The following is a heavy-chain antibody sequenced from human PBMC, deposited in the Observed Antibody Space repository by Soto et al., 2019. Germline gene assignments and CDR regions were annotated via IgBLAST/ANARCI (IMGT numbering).Heavy chain of an antibody. V-gene: IGHV3-30-3*01. CDR1: GFTFSSYA. CDR2: ISYDGSNK. Sequence: PGGSLRLSCAASGFTFSSYAMHWVRQAPGKGLEWVAVISYDGSNKYYADSVKGRFTISRDNSKNTLYLQMNSLRAEDTAVYYCARDSGSVKTYYYYGMDVWGQGTTVTVSS. J-gene: IGHJ6*02. CDR3: ARDSGSVKTYYYYGMDV. D-gene: IGHD1-26*01.